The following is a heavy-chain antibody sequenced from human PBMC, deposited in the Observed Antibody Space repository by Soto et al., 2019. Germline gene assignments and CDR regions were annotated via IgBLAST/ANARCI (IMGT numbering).Heavy chain of an antibody. CDR1: GGSISSGDYY. D-gene: IGHD3-10*01. CDR2: IYYSGST. J-gene: IGHJ5*02. Sequence: PSETLSLTCTVSGGSISSGDYYWSWIRQPPGKGLEWIGYIYYSGSTYYNPSLKSRVTISVDTSKNQFSLKLSSVTAADTAVYYCARVNYYGSGNYDESLFAPWGQGTLVTVSS. CDR3: ARVNYYGSGNYDESLFAP. V-gene: IGHV4-30-4*01.